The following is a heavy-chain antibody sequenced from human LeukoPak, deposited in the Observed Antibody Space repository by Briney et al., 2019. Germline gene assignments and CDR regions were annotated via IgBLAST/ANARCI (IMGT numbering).Heavy chain of an antibody. CDR1: GFTFSSYG. D-gene: IGHD3-10*01. J-gene: IGHJ4*02. Sequence: GGSLRLSCAASGFTFSSYGMHWVRQAPGKGLEWVADIWYDGSHKYYADSVKGRFTISRDNSKNTLHPQMNSLRAEDTAVYYCARDLLLWFGELSGDSDYWGQGTLGTLSS. CDR2: IWYDGSHK. V-gene: IGHV3-33*01. CDR3: ARDLLLWFGELSGDSDY.